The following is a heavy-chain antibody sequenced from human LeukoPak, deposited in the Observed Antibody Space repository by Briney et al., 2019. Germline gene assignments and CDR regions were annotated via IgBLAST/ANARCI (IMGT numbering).Heavy chain of an antibody. Sequence: GGSLRLSCAASGFTFSSYWMSWVRQAPGKGLEWVAVISYDGSNKYYADSVKGRFTISRDNSKNTLYLQMNSLRAEDTAVYYCARDGHPDLPIASFDYWGQGTLVTVSS. V-gene: IGHV3-30*03. CDR1: GFTFSSYW. CDR3: ARDGHPDLPIASFDY. CDR2: ISYDGSNK. D-gene: IGHD6-13*01. J-gene: IGHJ4*02.